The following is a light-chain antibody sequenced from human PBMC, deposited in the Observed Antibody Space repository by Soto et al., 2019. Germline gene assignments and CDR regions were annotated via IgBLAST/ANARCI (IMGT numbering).Light chain of an antibody. CDR1: QSLVHSDGNTY. Sequence: DVVMTQSPLSLPVTLGQPASISCRSSQSLVHSDGNTYLNWFQQRPGQSPRRLIYSVSNRDSGVQDRFSGSASGTNFTLKISRVEAEDVAIYYCVQATHWPYTFGQGTKLETK. CDR2: SVS. V-gene: IGKV2-30*02. J-gene: IGKJ2*01. CDR3: VQATHWPYT.